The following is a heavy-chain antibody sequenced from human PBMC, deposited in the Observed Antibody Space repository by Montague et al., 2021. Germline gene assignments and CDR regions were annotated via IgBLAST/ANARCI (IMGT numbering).Heavy chain of an antibody. Sequence: SETLSLTCTVSGGSISSVSYYWGWIRQPPGKGLEFIGVIYYNGTTYHNPSLKSRVTVSMDTSKNQFSLKLSSVTAADTAVYYCARSLYCRGGSCYSGFDPWGQGTLVTASS. CDR3: ARSLYCRGGSCYSGFDP. CDR2: IYYNGTT. V-gene: IGHV4-39*01. J-gene: IGHJ5*02. CDR1: GGSISSVSYY. D-gene: IGHD2-15*01.